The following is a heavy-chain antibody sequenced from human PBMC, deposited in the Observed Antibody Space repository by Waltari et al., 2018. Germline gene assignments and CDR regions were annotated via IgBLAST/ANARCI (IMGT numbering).Heavy chain of an antibody. V-gene: IGHV5-51*01. CDR1: GYSFTSYW. D-gene: IGHD3-22*01. CDR3: ARGYYYDSSGYSWWFDP. CDR2: IYPGDSDT. Sequence: EVQLVQSGAEVKKPGESLKISCKGSGYSFTSYWIGWVRQMPGKGLEWMGIIYPGDSDTRYSPSFQGQVTISADKSINTAYLQWSSLKASDTAMYYCARGYYYDSSGYSWWFDPWGQGTLVTVSS. J-gene: IGHJ5*02.